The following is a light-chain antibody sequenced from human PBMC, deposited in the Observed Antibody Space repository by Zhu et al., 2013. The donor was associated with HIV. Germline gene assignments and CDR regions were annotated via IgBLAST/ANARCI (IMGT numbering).Light chain of an antibody. CDR2: AAS. J-gene: IGKJ3*01. CDR1: QDIGKY. V-gene: IGKV1-9*01. CDR3: QHVNNNAT. Sequence: DIQLTQSPSFLSASVGDRVTITCRASQDIGKYLAWYQQRPGRAPNLLVYAASTTQSGVPGRFGGRGSGTEFTLTIDSLQPEDFATYYCQHVNNNATFGP.